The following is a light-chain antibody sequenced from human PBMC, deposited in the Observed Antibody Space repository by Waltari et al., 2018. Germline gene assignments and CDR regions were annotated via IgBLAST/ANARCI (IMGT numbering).Light chain of an antibody. CDR2: GAS. Sequence: PSCRASQSLTSNLAWYQQKPGQPPRLLIFGASTRATGVSDRFSGSGTTTQFSLTISSLQPEDFAIYFCQQYNRWPSTFGQGTKLDIK. CDR3: QQYNRWPST. V-gene: IGKV3-15*01. J-gene: IGKJ2*01. CDR1: QSLTSN.